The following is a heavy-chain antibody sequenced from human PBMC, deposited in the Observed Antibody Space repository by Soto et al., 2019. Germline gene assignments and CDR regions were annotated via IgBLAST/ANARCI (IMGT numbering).Heavy chain of an antibody. D-gene: IGHD2-15*01. CDR2: ISVSGGST. CDR3: AKRRWSDAFDI. Sequence: LRLSCAASWFTFSSYAMSWVLQSPGKVLEWVSAISVSGGSTYCACSVKGRFTISRDNSKNTLYLQMNSLRAEDTAVYYCAKRRWSDAFDIWGQGTMVTVSS. V-gene: IGHV3-23*01. J-gene: IGHJ3*02. CDR1: WFTFSSYA.